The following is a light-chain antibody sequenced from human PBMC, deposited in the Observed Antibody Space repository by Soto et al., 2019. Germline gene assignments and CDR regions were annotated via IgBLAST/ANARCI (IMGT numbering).Light chain of an antibody. CDR1: QGINNW. Sequence: IQMTQSPSSVSASVGDRVTITCRASQGINNWLAWYQQKPGKAPELLIYAVSYLQSGVPSRFSGSGSGTDFTLTISSLQPEDFATYFCKQSSAFPLTFGGGTKVDIK. CDR3: KQSSAFPLT. V-gene: IGKV1-12*01. J-gene: IGKJ4*01. CDR2: AVS.